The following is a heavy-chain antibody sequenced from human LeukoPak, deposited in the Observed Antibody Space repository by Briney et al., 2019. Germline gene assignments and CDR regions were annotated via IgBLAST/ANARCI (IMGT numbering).Heavy chain of an antibody. CDR2: IYTSGST. CDR1: SGSISSGSSY. CDR3: ARGGDYDVLTGYHYYFDY. Sequence: PSETLSLTCSVSSGSISSGSSYWNWIRQPAGKGLEWIGHIYTSGSTHYNPSLKSRATISADTSKNQFSLNLSSVTAADTAVYFCARGGDYDVLTGYHYYFDYWRQGTLVTVSS. J-gene: IGHJ4*02. V-gene: IGHV4-61*09. D-gene: IGHD3-9*01.